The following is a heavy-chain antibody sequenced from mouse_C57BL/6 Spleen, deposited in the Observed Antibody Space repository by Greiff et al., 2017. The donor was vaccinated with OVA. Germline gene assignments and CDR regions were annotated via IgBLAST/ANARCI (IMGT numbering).Heavy chain of an antibody. Sequence: QVHVKQSGPGLVAPSQSLSITCTVSGFSLTSYGVHWVRQPPGKGLEWLVVIWSDGSTTYNSALKSRLSISKDNSKSQVFLKMNSLQTDDTAMYYCARHGATVVDPYYAMDYWGQGTSVTVSS. CDR3: ARHGATVVDPYYAMDY. J-gene: IGHJ4*01. V-gene: IGHV2-6-1*01. D-gene: IGHD1-1*01. CDR2: IWSDGST. CDR1: GFSLTSYG.